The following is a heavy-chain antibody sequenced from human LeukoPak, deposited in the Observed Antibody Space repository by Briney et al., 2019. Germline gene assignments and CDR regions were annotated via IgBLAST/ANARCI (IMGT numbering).Heavy chain of an antibody. V-gene: IGHV4-59*08. CDR3: VRHSKFSSGPIDP. CDR1: GGALSPHY. D-gene: IGHD3-22*01. Sequence: WETLSLTCSVSGGALSPHYWSWIRQPPGKKFEWIGHIFSSAATNYNTSLKSRVTISADASKTQFSLKVASVTAADSAVNFCVRHSKFSSGPIDPWGQGTLVIVSS. J-gene: IGHJ5*02. CDR2: IFSSAAT.